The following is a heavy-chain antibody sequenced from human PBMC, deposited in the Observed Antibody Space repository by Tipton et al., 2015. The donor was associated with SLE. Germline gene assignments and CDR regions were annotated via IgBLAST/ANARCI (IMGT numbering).Heavy chain of an antibody. CDR3: ARGGRGDGSNPFDP. CDR1: GGSIRSSNW. J-gene: IGHJ5*02. Sequence: GLVKPSETLSLTCAVSGGSIRSSNWWSWVRQPPGKGLEWIGEIHHSGSTNSNPSLKSRVSISMETSKNQLSLKLSSVTAADTAVYYCARGGRGDGSNPFDPWGQGTLVTVSS. V-gene: IGHV4-4*02. CDR2: IHHSGST. D-gene: IGHD4-23*01.